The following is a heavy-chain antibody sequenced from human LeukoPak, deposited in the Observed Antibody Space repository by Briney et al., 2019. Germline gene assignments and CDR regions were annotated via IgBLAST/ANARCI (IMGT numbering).Heavy chain of an antibody. V-gene: IGHV3-11*06. J-gene: IGHJ3*02. CDR3: ARVRRAFDI. CDR2: ISSSSSYA. D-gene: IGHD6-25*01. CDR1: GFTFSDYY. Sequence: GGSLRLSCAASGFTFSDYYMSWIRQAPGKRLEWVSYISSSSSYANYADSVKGRFTISRDNAKNSLYLQMNSLRAEDTAVYYCARVRRAFDIWGQGTMVTVSS.